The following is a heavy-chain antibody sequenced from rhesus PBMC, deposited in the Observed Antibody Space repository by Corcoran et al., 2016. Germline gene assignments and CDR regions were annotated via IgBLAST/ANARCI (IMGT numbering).Heavy chain of an antibody. Sequence: QVQLQESGPGLVKPSETLSLTCAVSGCSISGYYWNWIRPPPGTGLEWIGYIGGSSGSTYYNPSLKSRVTISTDTSKNQFSLKLSSVTAADTAVYYWARKGAVAVYWYFDLWGPGTPITISS. J-gene: IGHJ2*01. CDR2: IGGSSGST. D-gene: IGHD4-29*01. V-gene: IGHV4-165*02. CDR3: ARKGAVAVYWYFDL. CDR1: GCSISGYY.